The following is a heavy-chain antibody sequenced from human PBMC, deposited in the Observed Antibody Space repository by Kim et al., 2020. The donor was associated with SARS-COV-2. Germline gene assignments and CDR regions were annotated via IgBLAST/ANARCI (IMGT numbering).Heavy chain of an antibody. J-gene: IGHJ4*02. D-gene: IGHD3-10*01. Sequence: SETLSLTCAVYGGSFSGYYWSWIRQPPGKGLEWIGEINHSGSTNYNPSLKSRVTISVDTSKNQFSLKLSSVTAADTAVYYCAEKGNGSGSYSCYWGQGSLVTVSS. V-gene: IGHV4-34*01. CDR2: INHSGST. CDR1: GGSFSGYY. CDR3: AEKGNGSGSYSCY.